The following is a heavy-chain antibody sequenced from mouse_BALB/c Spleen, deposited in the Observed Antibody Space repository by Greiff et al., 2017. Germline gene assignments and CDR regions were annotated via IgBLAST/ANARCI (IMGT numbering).Heavy chain of an antibody. CDR1: GFSLTSYG. CDR3: APDGYQPYYAMDY. Sequence: VQLQQSGPGLVQPSQRLSITCTVSGFSLTSYGVHWVRQSPGKGLEWLGVIWSGGSTDYNAAFISRLSISKDNSKSQVFFKMTSLQANDTAIYYCAPDGYQPYYAMDYWGQGTSVTVSA. D-gene: IGHD2-3*01. J-gene: IGHJ4*01. CDR2: IWSGGST. V-gene: IGHV2-2*02.